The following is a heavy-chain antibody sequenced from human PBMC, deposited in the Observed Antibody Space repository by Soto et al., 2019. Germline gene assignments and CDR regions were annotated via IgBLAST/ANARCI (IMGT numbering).Heavy chain of an antibody. CDR2: IYYSGST. J-gene: IGHJ4*02. D-gene: IGHD3-16*02. CDR1: GGSISSSSYY. V-gene: IGHV4-39*01. Sequence: QLQLQESGPGLVKPSETLSLTCTVSGGSISSSSYYWGWIRQPPGKGLEWIGSIYYSGSTYYNPSPRSRVTISVDTSTNQSSLQLRSVTAADTAVYSCASVIVRGYWGQGTLVTVSS. CDR3: ASVIVRGY.